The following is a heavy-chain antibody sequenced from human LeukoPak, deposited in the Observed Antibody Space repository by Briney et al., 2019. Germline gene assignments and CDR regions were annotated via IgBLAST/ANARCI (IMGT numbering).Heavy chain of an antibody. D-gene: IGHD1-14*01. CDR2: ISGSGGST. J-gene: IGHJ3*02. Sequence: GGSLRLSCAASGFTFSSYAMSWVRQAPGKGLEWVSAISGSGGSTYYADSVKGRFTISRDNSKNTLYLQMNSLRAGDTAVYYCAKHKTPGRGAFDIWGQGTMVTVSS. V-gene: IGHV3-23*01. CDR3: AKHKTPGRGAFDI. CDR1: GFTFSSYA.